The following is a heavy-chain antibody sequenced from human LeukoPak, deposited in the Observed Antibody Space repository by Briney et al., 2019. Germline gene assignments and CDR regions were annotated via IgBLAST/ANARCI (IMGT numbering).Heavy chain of an antibody. V-gene: IGHV3-7*01. CDR2: IKTDGSQI. J-gene: IGHJ4*02. Sequence: GGSLRLSCAASGFTFSTFAMIWVRQPPGKGLEWVANIKTDGSQIYYVDSVKGRFTISRDNAKNSLYLQMNSLRAEDTAVYYCARDHSDYWGQGTLVTVSS. D-gene: IGHD2-21*01. CDR1: GFTFSTFA. CDR3: ARDHSDY.